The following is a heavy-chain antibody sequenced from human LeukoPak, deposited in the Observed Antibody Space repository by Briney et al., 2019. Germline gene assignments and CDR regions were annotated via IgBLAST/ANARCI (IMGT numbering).Heavy chain of an antibody. CDR1: GFTFSSYW. Sequence: GGSLRLSCAASGFTFSSYWMHWVRQAPGKGLVWVSRINSDGSSTSYADSVKGRFTISRDNTKNTLYLQMNSLRAEDTAVYYCARDDYGDYALDYWGQGTLVTVSS. J-gene: IGHJ4*02. CDR2: INSDGSST. D-gene: IGHD4-17*01. CDR3: ARDDYGDYALDY. V-gene: IGHV3-74*01.